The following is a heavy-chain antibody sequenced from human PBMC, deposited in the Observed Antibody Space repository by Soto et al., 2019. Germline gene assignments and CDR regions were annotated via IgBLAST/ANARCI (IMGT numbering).Heavy chain of an antibody. CDR3: ARDLIDGYFGC. J-gene: IGHJ4*02. CDR2: IYYSGST. CDR1: GGSINSGAYY. V-gene: IGHV4-31*03. Sequence: QVQLQESGPGLVKPSQTLSLTCTVSGGSINSGAYYWSWIRQHPGKGLEWIGYIYYSGSTYYNPSLKSRVTISVDTSKNQFSLKLSSVTAADTAVYYCARDLIDGYFGCWGQGTLVTVSS.